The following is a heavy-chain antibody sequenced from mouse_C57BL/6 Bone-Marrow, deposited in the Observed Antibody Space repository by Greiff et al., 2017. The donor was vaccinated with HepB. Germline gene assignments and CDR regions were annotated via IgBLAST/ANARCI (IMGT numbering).Heavy chain of an antibody. CDR3: ARHLYYYGSSYWYFDV. J-gene: IGHJ1*03. Sequence: QVQLQQSGAELVKPGASVKISCKASGYTFTDYYINWVKQRPGQGLAWIGKIGPGSGSTYYNEKFKGKATLTAAKSSSTAYMQLSSLTSEDSAVYFCARHLYYYGSSYWYFDVWGTGTTVTVSS. CDR2: IGPGSGST. CDR1: GYTFTDYY. D-gene: IGHD1-1*01. V-gene: IGHV1-77*01.